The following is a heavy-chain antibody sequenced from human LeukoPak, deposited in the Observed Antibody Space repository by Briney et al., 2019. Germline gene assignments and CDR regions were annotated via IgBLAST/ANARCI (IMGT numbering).Heavy chain of an antibody. J-gene: IGHJ4*02. D-gene: IGHD3-10*01. CDR2: IWYDGSDK. Sequence: GGSLRLSCAASGFTFRSYGMHWVRQAPGKGLEWVTGIWYDGSDKYYADSVKGRFTISRDNSKNTMNLQMNSLRAEDTAVYYCARGRGDGSGSHPYDFWGQGTLVTVSS. V-gene: IGHV3-33*01. CDR3: ARGRGDGSGSHPYDF. CDR1: GFTFRSYG.